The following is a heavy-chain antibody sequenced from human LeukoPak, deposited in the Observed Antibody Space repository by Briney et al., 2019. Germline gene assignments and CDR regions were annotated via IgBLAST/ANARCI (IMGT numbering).Heavy chain of an antibody. J-gene: IGHJ4*02. CDR2: FSGGGGGT. D-gene: IGHD1-26*01. V-gene: IGHV3-23*01. CDR3: ARDKSGSYLFDY. Sequence: GGSLRLSCAASGFTFSSYAMSWVRQAPGKGLEWVSAFSGGGGGTYYADSVKGRFTVSRDNSKNTLYLQMNSLRAEDTAVYYCARDKSGSYLFDYWGQGTLVTVSS. CDR1: GFTFSSYA.